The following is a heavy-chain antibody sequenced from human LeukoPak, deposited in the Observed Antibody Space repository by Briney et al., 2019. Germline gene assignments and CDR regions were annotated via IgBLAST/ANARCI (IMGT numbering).Heavy chain of an antibody. CDR3: ARVSHYYDSAGYYLDAFDI. J-gene: IGHJ3*02. Sequence: PSETLSLTCTVSGGSISSYYWSWIRQPPGKGLECIGYVYYSGTTNYNPSLKSRVTISVDTSKNQFSLKLSSVTAADTAVYYCARVSHYYDSAGYYLDAFDIWGQGTMVTVSS. CDR1: GGSISSYY. CDR2: VYYSGTT. D-gene: IGHD3-22*01. V-gene: IGHV4-59*01.